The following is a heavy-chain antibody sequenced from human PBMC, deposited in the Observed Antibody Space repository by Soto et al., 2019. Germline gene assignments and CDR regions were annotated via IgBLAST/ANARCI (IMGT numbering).Heavy chain of an antibody. V-gene: IGHV1-69*01. J-gene: IGHJ4*02. D-gene: IGHD3-10*01. CDR1: GGTFSSYA. Sequence: QVQLVQSGAEVKKPGSSVKVSCKASGGTFSSYAISWVRQAPGQGLEWMGGIIPIFGTANYAQKFQGRVTITADESTRTAYMELSSLRSEDTAVYYCARDRSRGGLEGGIFFYWGQGTLVTVSS. CDR3: ARDRSRGGLEGGIFFY. CDR2: IIPIFGTA.